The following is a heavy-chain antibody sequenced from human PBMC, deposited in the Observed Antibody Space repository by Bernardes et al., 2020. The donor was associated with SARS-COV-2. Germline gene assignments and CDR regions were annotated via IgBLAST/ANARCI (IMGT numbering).Heavy chain of an antibody. V-gene: IGHV3-23*01. CDR3: AKFLAGSSPHRTGAVTYFDY. D-gene: IGHD1-26*01. Sequence: GGSLRLSCAASGFTFSSYAMSWVRQAPGKGLEWVSSISGSVGTTFYADSVKGRFTISRDNSKNTLYLQMNSLRVEDTAIYYCAKFLAGSSPHRTGAVTYFDYWGQGTLVTVSS. CDR1: GFTFSSYA. J-gene: IGHJ4*02. CDR2: ISGSVGTT.